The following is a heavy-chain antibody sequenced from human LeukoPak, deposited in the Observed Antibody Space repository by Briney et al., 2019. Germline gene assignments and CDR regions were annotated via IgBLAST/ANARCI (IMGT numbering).Heavy chain of an antibody. CDR3: TKTAMGPKSYWYFDL. J-gene: IGHJ2*01. V-gene: IGHV4-34*01. CDR1: GGSFSGYY. D-gene: IGHD5-18*01. Sequence: PSETLSLTCAVYGGSFSGYYWSWIRQPPGKGLEWIGEINHSGSTNYNPSLKSRVTISVDTSKNQFSLKLSSVTAADTAVYYCTKTAMGPKSYWYFDLWGRGTLVTASS. CDR2: INHSGST.